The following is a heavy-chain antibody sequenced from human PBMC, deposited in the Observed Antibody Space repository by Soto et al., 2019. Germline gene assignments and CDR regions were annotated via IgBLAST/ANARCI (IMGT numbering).Heavy chain of an antibody. J-gene: IGHJ6*03. CDR2: INHSGST. V-gene: IGHV4-34*01. D-gene: IGHD2-2*02. CDR1: GGSFSGYY. CDR3: ARGRCSSTRCYRVGYYYYMDV. Sequence: QVQLQQWGAGLLKPSETLSLTCAVYGGSFSGYYWSWIRQPPGKGLEWIGEINHSGSTYYNPSLKNRGTISVNTSKEQFALKLSSVTAADKAVYFCARGRCSSTRCYRVGYYYYMDVWGKGTTVTVSS.